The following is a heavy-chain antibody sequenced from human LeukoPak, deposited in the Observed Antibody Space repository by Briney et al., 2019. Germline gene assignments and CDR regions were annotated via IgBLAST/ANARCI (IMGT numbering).Heavy chain of an antibody. CDR3: ARGYSSGSGMDI. V-gene: IGHV4-30-2*01. CDR2: IYQSGTT. CDR1: GGSISSGGYS. J-gene: IGHJ6*02. D-gene: IGHD5-18*01. Sequence: SQTLSLTCTVSGGSISSGGYSWNWIRQPPGKGLEWIGYIYQSGTTYYNPSLKSRLTISVDRSKNQFSLRLSSVTAADTAVYYCARGYSSGSGMDIWGQGTTVTVSS.